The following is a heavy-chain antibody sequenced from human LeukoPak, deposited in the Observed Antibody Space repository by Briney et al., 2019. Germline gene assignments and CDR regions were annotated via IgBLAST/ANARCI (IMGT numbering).Heavy chain of an antibody. D-gene: IGHD2-2*01. CDR3: ARGDPDPAAPLDY. V-gene: IGHV3-30*04. J-gene: IGHJ4*02. CDR1: GFTFSSYA. CDR2: ISYDGSNK. Sequence: QTGGSLRLSCAASGFTFSSYAMHWVRQAPGKGLEWVAVISYDGSNKYYADSVKGRFTISRDNSKNTLYLRMNSLRAEDTAVYYCARGDPDPAAPLDYWGQGTLVTVSS.